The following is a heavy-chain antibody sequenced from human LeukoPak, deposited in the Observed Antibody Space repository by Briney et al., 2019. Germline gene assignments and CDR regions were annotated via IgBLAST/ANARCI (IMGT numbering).Heavy chain of an antibody. CDR1: GYTFTGYY. J-gene: IGHJ4*02. V-gene: IGHV1-8*02. CDR2: MNPNSGNT. CDR3: ARGRMATKSTLVY. Sequence: GASVKVSCKASGYTFTGYYMHWVRQAPGQGLEWMGWMNPNSGNTGYAQKFQGGVTMTRNTSISTAYMELSSLRSEDTAVYYCARGRMATKSTLVYWGQGTLVAVSS. D-gene: IGHD5-24*01.